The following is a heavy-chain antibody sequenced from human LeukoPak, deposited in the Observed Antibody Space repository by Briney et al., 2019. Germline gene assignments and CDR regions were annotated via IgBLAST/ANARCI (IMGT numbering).Heavy chain of an antibody. CDR1: GFTFSSYA. CDR3: AKDLMDIVVEPAAIPRPLFDS. V-gene: IGHV3-23*01. CDR2: ISGSGGTS. D-gene: IGHD2-2*02. J-gene: IGHJ4*02. Sequence: GGSLRLSCAASGFTFSSYAMSWVRQAPGKGLEWVSAISGSGGTSYFADSVKGRFTFSRDNSKNTVYLQMNSLRAEDTAVYYCAKDLMDIVVEPAAIPRPLFDSWGQGTLVTVSS.